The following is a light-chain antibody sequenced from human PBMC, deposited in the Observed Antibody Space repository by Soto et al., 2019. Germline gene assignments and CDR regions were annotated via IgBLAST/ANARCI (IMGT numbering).Light chain of an antibody. Sequence: MEVSQSASSLSACVADRVTITCRTSQSISSYLNWYQQKSGKAPKLLIYAASTLQSGVPSRFSGSGSGTDFTLTISSLQPEDFATYYCQQSGDTPPWTFGQGTKVHIK. CDR1: QSISSY. CDR2: AAS. J-gene: IGKJ1*01. CDR3: QQSGDTPPWT. V-gene: IGKV1-39*01.